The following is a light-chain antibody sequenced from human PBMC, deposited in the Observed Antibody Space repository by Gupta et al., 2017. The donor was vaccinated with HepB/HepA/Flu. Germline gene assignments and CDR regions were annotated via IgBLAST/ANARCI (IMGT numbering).Light chain of an antibody. J-gene: IGLJ1*01. V-gene: IGLV2-14*03. Sequence: QSALTQPASVSGSPGQSITISCTGTSSDVGGYNFVSWYQQHPGKAPKLMIYDVSSRPSGVSNRFSGSKSGNTASLTISGLQAEDEAHYYCSSYTSSSTYVFGTETKVTVL. CDR2: DVS. CDR3: SSYTSSSTYV. CDR1: SSDVGGYNF.